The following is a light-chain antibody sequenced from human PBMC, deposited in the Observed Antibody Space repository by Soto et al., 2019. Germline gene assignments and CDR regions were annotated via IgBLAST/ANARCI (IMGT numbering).Light chain of an antibody. CDR1: SSDVGAYNY. CDR3: SSYAGSTNFV. CDR2: EVS. J-gene: IGLJ2*01. V-gene: IGLV2-8*01. Sequence: QSALTQPPSASGSPGQSVTISCTGTSSDVGAYNYVSWYQQHPGKAPKLMIYEVSKRPSGVPDRFSGSKSGNTASLTVSGLQAEDEADYYCSSYAGSTNFVFGGGTKVTVL.